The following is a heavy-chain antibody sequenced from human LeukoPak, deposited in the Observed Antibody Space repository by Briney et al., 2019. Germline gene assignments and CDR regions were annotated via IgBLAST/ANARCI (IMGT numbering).Heavy chain of an antibody. V-gene: IGHV4-4*07. CDR3: ARHTRMWGYFDS. D-gene: IGHD1-26*01. CDR2: LYASGPT. Sequence: SETLSLTCSVSGVSITTYYWSWFRQTAGKGPDWIGHLYASGPTNYNPSLKSRVTMSVDTSKNQLSLNVRSVTVADTAVYFCARHTRMWGYFDSWGQGTLVAVSS. J-gene: IGHJ4*02. CDR1: GVSITTYY.